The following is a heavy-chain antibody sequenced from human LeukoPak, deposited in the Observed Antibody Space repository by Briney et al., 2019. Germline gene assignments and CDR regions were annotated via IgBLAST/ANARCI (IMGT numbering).Heavy chain of an antibody. CDR2: IYPGDSET. J-gene: IGHJ4*02. CDR1: GYSFSDDW. D-gene: IGHD6-6*01. CDR3: ARRPAFDY. Sequence: GESLKISCKGSGYSFSDDWIAWVRQMPGKGLEWMGIIYPGDSETRYSPSFQGQVTISADKSINTAYLQWSSLKASDTAMYYCARRPAFDYWGQGTLVTVSS. V-gene: IGHV5-51*01.